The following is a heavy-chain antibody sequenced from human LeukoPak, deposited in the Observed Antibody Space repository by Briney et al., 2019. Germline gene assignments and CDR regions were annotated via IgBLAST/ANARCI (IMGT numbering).Heavy chain of an antibody. J-gene: IGHJ5*02. D-gene: IGHD3-10*01. CDR2: INPNSGGT. CDR1: GYTFTGYY. CDR3: ARGRINMVRVARPGAWFGP. Sequence: GASVKVSCKASGYTFTGYYMHWVRQALGQGLEWMGWINPNSGGTNYAQKFQGRVTLTRDTSISTAYMELSRLRSDVTAVYYGARGRINMVRVARPGAWFGPWGQGILVTVSS. V-gene: IGHV1-2*02.